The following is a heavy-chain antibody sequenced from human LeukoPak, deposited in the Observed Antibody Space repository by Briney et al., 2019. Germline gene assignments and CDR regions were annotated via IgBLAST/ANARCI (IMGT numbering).Heavy chain of an antibody. D-gene: IGHD6-19*01. V-gene: IGHV1-2*02. CDR1: GYTFSDYY. J-gene: IGHJ4*02. Sequence: ASVKVSCKTSGYTFSDYYIHWIRQAPGQGLEWVGWINPNSGDTDYAQKFQGRVTVTRDTSISTAYMELGSLRSEDTAVYYCARGPHIAVAGNFDYWGQGTLVTVSS. CDR2: INPNSGDT. CDR3: ARGPHIAVAGNFDY.